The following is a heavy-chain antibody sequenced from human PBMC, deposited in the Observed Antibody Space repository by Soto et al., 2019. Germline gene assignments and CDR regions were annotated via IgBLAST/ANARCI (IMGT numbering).Heavy chain of an antibody. CDR2: IWYDGSNK. CDR3: ARDLTKMATIGAFDI. J-gene: IGHJ3*02. Sequence: TGGSLRLSCAASGFTFSSYGMHWVRQAPGKGLEWVAVIWYDGSNKYYADSVKGRFTISRDNSKNTLYLQMNSLRAEDTAVYYCARDLTKMATIGAFDIWGQGTMVTVSS. CDR1: GFTFSSYG. V-gene: IGHV3-33*01. D-gene: IGHD5-12*01.